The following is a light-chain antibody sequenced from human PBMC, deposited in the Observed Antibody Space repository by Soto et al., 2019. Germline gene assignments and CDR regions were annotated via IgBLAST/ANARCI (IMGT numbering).Light chain of an antibody. CDR2: GAS. CDR1: QSVSSSY. Sequence: EMGLTQSPGTLSLSPGERATLSCRASQSVSSSYLAWYQQKPGQAPRLLISGASSRATGIPDRFSGSGSGTDFTLTISRLEPEDFAVYYCQQYGSSPFTFGPGTKVDIK. V-gene: IGKV3-20*01. CDR3: QQYGSSPFT. J-gene: IGKJ3*01.